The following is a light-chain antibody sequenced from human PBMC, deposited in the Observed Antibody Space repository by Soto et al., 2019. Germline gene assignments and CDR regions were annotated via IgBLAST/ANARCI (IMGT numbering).Light chain of an antibody. J-gene: IGKJ1*01. CDR1: QSISRW. CDR2: DAS. CDR3: QQYNSYSPT. Sequence: DIQMTQSPSTLSASVGDRVTITCRASQSISRWLAWHQQKPGKAPKLLIYDASSLESGVPSRFSGSGSGTEFTLTISSLQPDDVATYYCQQYNSYSPTFGQGTKVEIK. V-gene: IGKV1-5*01.